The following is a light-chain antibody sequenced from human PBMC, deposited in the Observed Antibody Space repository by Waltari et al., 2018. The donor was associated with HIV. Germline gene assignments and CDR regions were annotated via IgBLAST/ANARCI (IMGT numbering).Light chain of an antibody. CDR3: QRLNSYRFT. CDR2: TAS. V-gene: IGKV1-9*01. Sequence: QLSQSPSFLSASAGDRVTITCRASQGISSYLAWYQQKPGKAPKLLIYTASILQSGVPSRFSGSGSGTEFTLTISSLQPEDFATYYCQRLNSYRFTFGPGTKVDIK. CDR1: QGISSY. J-gene: IGKJ3*01.